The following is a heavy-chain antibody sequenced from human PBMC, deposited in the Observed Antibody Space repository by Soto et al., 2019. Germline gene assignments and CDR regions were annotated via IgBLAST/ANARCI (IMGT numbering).Heavy chain of an antibody. CDR3: ARDPTGRGDQYYFDY. Sequence: QVQLVESGGGVVQPGRSLRLSCAASGFTFSSYGMHRVRQAPGKGLEWVAVIWYDGSNKYYADSVKGRFTISRDNSKNTLYLQMNSLRAEDTAVYYCARDPTGRGDQYYFDYWGQGTLVTVSS. CDR1: GFTFSSYG. CDR2: IWYDGSNK. J-gene: IGHJ4*02. D-gene: IGHD1-1*01. V-gene: IGHV3-33*01.